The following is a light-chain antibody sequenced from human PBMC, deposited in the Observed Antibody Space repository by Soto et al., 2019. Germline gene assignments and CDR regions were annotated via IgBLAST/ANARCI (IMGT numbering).Light chain of an antibody. CDR3: QQYASSPGT. V-gene: IGKV3-20*01. CDR1: QSVSSSY. CDR2: GAS. J-gene: IGKJ1*01. Sequence: EIVLTQSPVTLSLSPGERATLSCRASQSVSSSYLAWYQQKPGQAPRLLIYGASSRATGIPDRFSGSGSGTDFTLTISRLEPEDFAVYYSQQYASSPGTFGQGTKVDIK.